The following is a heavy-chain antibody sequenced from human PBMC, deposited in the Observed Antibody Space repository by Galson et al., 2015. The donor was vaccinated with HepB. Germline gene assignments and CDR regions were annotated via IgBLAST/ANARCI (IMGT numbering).Heavy chain of an antibody. J-gene: IGHJ6*03. Sequence: SVKVSCKASGYTFTSYYMHWVRQAPGQGLEWMGIINPSGGSTSYAQKFQGRVTMTRDTSTSTVYMELSSLRSEDTAVYYCARGFTTVVTRGDYYMDVWGKGTTVTVSS. CDR1: GYTFTSYY. V-gene: IGHV1-46*03. CDR2: INPSGGST. D-gene: IGHD4-23*01. CDR3: ARGFTTVVTRGDYYMDV.